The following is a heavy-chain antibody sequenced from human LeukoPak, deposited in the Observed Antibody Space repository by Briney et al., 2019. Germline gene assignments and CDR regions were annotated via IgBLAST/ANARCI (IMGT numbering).Heavy chain of an antibody. Sequence: PGESLRLPCAASGFTFSGYAMSWVRQAPGKGLEWVSGIGGSGGSTYYADSVKGRFTISRDNSKNTQYLQMNSLRAEDTAEYYCAKFNRRYCSSISCPNWFDSWGQGTLVTVSS. CDR1: GFTFSGYA. J-gene: IGHJ5*01. CDR2: IGGSGGST. V-gene: IGHV3-23*01. CDR3: AKFNRRYCSSISCPNWFDS. D-gene: IGHD2-2*01.